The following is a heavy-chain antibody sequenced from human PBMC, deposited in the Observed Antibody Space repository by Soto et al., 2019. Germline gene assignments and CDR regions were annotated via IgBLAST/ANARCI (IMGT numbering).Heavy chain of an antibody. CDR1: VFTFSDYY. CDR3: RSDIVLVPRGWFDP. J-gene: IGHJ5*02. D-gene: IGHD2-2*01. V-gene: IGHV3-11*01. Sequence: QVQLVESGGGLVKPGGSLRLSCAASVFTFSDYYMSWIRQAPGKGLEWVSYISSSGSTIYYADSVKGRFTISRDNAKNSLYLQMNSLRAEDTAVYYCRSDIVLVPRGWFDPWGQGTLVTVSS. CDR2: ISSSGSTI.